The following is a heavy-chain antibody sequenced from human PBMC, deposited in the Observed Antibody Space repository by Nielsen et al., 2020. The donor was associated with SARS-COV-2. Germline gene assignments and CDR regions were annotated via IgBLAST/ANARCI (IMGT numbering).Heavy chain of an antibody. V-gene: IGHV3-21*01. Sequence: GESLKISCAASGFTFTTYTMNWVRQAPGKGLEWVSAISSSSSYIYYADSVKGRFTISRDNAKNSLYLRMNSLRAEDTAIYYCARDREPGYNAVDYWGQGTLVTVSS. CDR1: GFTFTTYT. D-gene: IGHD1-14*01. CDR2: ISSSSSYI. CDR3: ARDREPGYNAVDY. J-gene: IGHJ4*02.